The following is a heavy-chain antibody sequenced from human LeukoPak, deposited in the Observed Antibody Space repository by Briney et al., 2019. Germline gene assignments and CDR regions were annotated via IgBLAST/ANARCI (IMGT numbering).Heavy chain of an antibody. CDR1: GSSFTSYW. V-gene: IGHV5-51*01. CDR2: IYPGDSDT. J-gene: IGHJ6*03. Sequence: GESLKISCKGSGSSFTSYWIGGVRQMPGKGLEWMGIIYPGDSDTRYSPSFQGQVTISADKSISTAYLQWSSLKASDTAMYYCARHETYYYGSGSYLSYYYYYMDVWGKGTTVTVSS. D-gene: IGHD3-10*01. CDR3: ARHETYYYGSGSYLSYYYYYMDV.